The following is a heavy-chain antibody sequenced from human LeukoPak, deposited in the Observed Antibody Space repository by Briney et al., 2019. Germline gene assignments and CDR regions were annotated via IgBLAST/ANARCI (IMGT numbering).Heavy chain of an antibody. D-gene: IGHD6-19*01. J-gene: IGHJ1*01. Sequence: GRSLRLSCAASGFTFSRYGMHWVRQGPGKGLDWVAFIRYDGSDEYYADSVKGRFAISRDNPKNTLYLQMNGLRVEDTAVYYCASPAVAGTGPNWGQGTLVTVSS. CDR1: GFTFSRYG. CDR2: IRYDGSDE. V-gene: IGHV3-30*02. CDR3: ASPAVAGTGPN.